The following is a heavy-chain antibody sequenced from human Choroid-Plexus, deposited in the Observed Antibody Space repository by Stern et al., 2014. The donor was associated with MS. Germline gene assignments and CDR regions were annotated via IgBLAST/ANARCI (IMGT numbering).Heavy chain of an antibody. CDR3: AKDRQWSTYFFDY. V-gene: IGHV3-30*18. Sequence: QVQLVESGGGVAQPGRPLILSCAASGFTFSNFGMHWVRQAPGKGLEWGALISYDGSDKYYADSVKGRFTICRDNSKNTLYMHMNSLRAEDTAVYYCAKDRQWSTYFFDYWGQGSLFTVSS. CDR1: GFTFSNFG. J-gene: IGHJ4*02. D-gene: IGHD2-15*01. CDR2: ISYDGSDK.